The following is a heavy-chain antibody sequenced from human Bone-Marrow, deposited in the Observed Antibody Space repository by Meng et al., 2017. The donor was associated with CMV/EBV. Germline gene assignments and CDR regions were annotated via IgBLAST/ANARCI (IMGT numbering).Heavy chain of an antibody. J-gene: IGHJ4*02. D-gene: IGHD2-15*01. Sequence: GSLRLSCTVSGGSVSSGSYYWSWIRQPPGKGLEWIGYIYYSGTTNYNPSLKSRVTISLDKSKNQFSLKLNSVTAADTAVDYCARARGGVVDYWGQGTLVTVSS. V-gene: IGHV4-61*01. CDR1: GGSVSSGSYY. CDR3: ARARGGVVDY. CDR2: IYYSGTT.